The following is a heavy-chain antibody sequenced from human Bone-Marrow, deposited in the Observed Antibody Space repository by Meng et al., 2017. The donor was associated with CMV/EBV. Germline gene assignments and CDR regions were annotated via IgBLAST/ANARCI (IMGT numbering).Heavy chain of an antibody. Sequence: GSLRLSCTVSGGSISSGGYYWSWIRQHPGKGLEWIGYIYYSGSTNYNPSLKSRVTISVDTSKNQFSLRLSSVTAADTAVYYCARHYSSSRGWFDPWGQGTLVTLSS. J-gene: IGHJ5*02. D-gene: IGHD6-6*01. CDR1: GGSISSGGYY. CDR2: IYYSGST. CDR3: ARHYSSSRGWFDP. V-gene: IGHV4-61*08.